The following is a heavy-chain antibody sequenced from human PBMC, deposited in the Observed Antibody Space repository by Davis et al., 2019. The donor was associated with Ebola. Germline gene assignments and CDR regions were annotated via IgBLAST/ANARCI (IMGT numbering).Heavy chain of an antibody. CDR1: VDSLSSNSAA. J-gene: IGHJ4*02. CDR2: TYYRSKWYT. CDR3: ARRRRWPLDS. V-gene: IGHV6-1*01. D-gene: IGHD6-13*01. Sequence: SQTLSLTRAISVDSLSSNSAAWNWIRQSPSRGLEWLGRTYYRSKWYTDYAVSVKSRITFNSDTSKNQFSLQLNSVTPEDTGVYYGARRRRWPLDSWGQGTLVTVSS.